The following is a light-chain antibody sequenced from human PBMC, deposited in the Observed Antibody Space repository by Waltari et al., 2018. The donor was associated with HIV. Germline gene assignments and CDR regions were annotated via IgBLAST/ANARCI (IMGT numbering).Light chain of an antibody. J-gene: IGLJ2*01. V-gene: IGLV2-14*01. CDR2: EVS. Sequence: QSALTQPASVSGSPGQSITISCPGTSSYVGGYNYVSWYQQHPGKAPKLMIYEVSNRPSGVSNRFSGSKSDNTASLTISGLQAEDEADYYCSSYTSSSTLVFGGGTKLTVL. CDR3: SSYTSSSTLV. CDR1: SSYVGGYNY.